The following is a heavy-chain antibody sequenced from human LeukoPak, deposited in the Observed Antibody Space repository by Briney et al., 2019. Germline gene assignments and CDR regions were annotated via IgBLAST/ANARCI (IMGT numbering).Heavy chain of an antibody. CDR1: GYTFTGYY. D-gene: IGHD3-22*01. Sequence: GASVKVSCMASGYTFTGYYMHWVRQAPGQGLEWMGIINPSGGSTSYAQKFQGRVTMTRDMSTSTVYMELSSLRSEDTAVYYCARDLGGYGYGGPYYFDYWGQGTLVTVSS. J-gene: IGHJ4*02. CDR3: ARDLGGYGYGGPYYFDY. V-gene: IGHV1-46*01. CDR2: INPSGGST.